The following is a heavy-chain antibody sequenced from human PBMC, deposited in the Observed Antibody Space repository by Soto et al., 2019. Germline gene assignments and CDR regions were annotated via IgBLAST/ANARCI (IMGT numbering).Heavy chain of an antibody. Sequence: GASVKVPSKASGDSFSSYAISSLRHAPGQGLEWMGGIIPIFGTANYAQKFQGRVTITRDTSASTAYMELSSLRSEDTAVYYCARGSFVAGTRMFLYFFDNWGQGTLVTV. J-gene: IGHJ4*02. CDR2: IIPIFGTA. CDR3: ARGSFVAGTRMFLYFFDN. D-gene: IGHD6-19*01. V-gene: IGHV1-69*05. CDR1: GDSFSSYA.